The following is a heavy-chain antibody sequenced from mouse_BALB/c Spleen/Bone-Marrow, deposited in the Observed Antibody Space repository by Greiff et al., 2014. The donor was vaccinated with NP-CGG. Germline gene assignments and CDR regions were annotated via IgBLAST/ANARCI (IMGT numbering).Heavy chain of an antibody. CDR1: GYTFTSYW. D-gene: IGHD2-13*01. V-gene: IGHV1-69*02. CDR2: IDPSDSYT. Sequence: QVHVKQSGADLVKPGASVKLSCKASGYTFTSYWMHRVKQRPGQGLEWIGEIDPSDSYTNYNQKFKGKATLTVDKSSSTAYMQLSSLTSEDSAVYYCARGLYGDSVYWGQGTTLTVSS. CDR3: ARGLYGDSVY. J-gene: IGHJ2*01.